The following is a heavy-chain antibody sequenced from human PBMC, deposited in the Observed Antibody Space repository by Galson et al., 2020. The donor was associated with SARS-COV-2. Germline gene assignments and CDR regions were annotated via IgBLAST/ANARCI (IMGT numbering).Heavy chain of an antibody. CDR1: GFIFSSYS. J-gene: IGHJ6*02. D-gene: IGHD3-3*01. V-gene: IGHV3-30*04. CDR3: ARDSGVVPPAAYDKNGMDV. Sequence: GGSLRLSCRASGFIFSSYSMHWVRQSAGKGLEWLAVISSDQLNKFYAGSLKGRFTIFRDNSDSTLYLYMATLRPEDTAVYYCARDSGVVPPAAYDKNGMDVWGQGTTVTVSS. CDR2: ISSDQLNK.